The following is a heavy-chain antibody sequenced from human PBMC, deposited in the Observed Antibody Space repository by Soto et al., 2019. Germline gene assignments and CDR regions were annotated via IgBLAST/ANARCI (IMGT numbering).Heavy chain of an antibody. D-gene: IGHD1-1*01. CDR1: GYTFTSYG. V-gene: IGHV1-18*01. CDR3: ARGRYGDY. J-gene: IGHJ4*02. Sequence: QVHLVQSGAEVKKPGASVKVSCKGSGYTFTSYGITWVRQTPGQGLEWMGWISAHNGNTDYAQKLQGRVTVTRDTSTSTAYMELRSLRSDDTAVYYCARGRYGDYWGQGALVTVSS. CDR2: ISAHNGNT.